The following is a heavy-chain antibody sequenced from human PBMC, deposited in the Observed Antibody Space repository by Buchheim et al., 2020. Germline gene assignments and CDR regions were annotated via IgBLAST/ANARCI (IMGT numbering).Heavy chain of an antibody. Sequence: QVQLVESGGGVVQPGRSLRLPCAASGFTFSSYGMHWVRQAPGKGLEWVAVISYDGSNKYYADSVKGRFTISRDNSKNKLYPQMKSLRAEDTAVYYCAKDQGLMVYAIYYYYYYGMDVWGQGTT. CDR1: GFTFSSYG. V-gene: IGHV3-30*18. CDR3: AKDQGLMVYAIYYYYYYGMDV. J-gene: IGHJ6*02. D-gene: IGHD2-8*01. CDR2: ISYDGSNK.